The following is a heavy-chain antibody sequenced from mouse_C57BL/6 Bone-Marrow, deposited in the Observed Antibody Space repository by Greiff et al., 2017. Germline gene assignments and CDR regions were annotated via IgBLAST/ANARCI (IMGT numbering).Heavy chain of an antibody. V-gene: IGHV1-81*01. D-gene: IGHD2-1*01. CDR1: GYTFTSYG. Sequence: QVPLQASGASLSMPGASVKLSCKASGYTFTSYGISWVKQRTGQGLEWIGEIYPRSGNTYYNEKFKGKATLTADKSSSTAYMELRSLTSEDSAVYFCARGGGNSWYFDVWGTGTTVTVSS. J-gene: IGHJ1*03. CDR2: IYPRSGNT. CDR3: ARGGGNSWYFDV.